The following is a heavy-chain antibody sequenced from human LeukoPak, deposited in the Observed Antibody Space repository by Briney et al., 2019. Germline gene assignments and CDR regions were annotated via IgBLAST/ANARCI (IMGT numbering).Heavy chain of an antibody. CDR3: AKMGGSIAARPNYFDY. Sequence: GGSLRLSCAAPGFTFSSYAMNWVRQAPGKGLEWVSATSGSGGSTYYADSVKGRFTISRDNSKNTLYLQMNSLRAEDTAIYYCAKMGGSIAARPNYFDYWGQGTLVTVSS. D-gene: IGHD6-6*01. J-gene: IGHJ4*02. V-gene: IGHV3-23*01. CDR2: TSGSGGST. CDR1: GFTFSSYA.